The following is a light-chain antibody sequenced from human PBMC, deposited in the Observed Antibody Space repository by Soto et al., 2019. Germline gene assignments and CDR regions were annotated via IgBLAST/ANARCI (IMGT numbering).Light chain of an antibody. J-gene: IGKJ1*01. CDR1: QSISNY. Sequence: DIQMTQSPSSLSASVGDRVTITCRASQSISNYLNWYQQKPGKAPKLLMYAASSLQSGVPSRFGGSGSGTDFTLTISSPRPEDFATYYCQQSSSTPRTFGQGTKAEIK. CDR2: AAS. V-gene: IGKV1-39*01. CDR3: QQSSSTPRT.